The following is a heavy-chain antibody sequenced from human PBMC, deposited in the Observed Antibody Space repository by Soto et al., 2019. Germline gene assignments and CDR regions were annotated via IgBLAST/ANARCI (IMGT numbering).Heavy chain of an antibody. V-gene: IGHV3-74*01. CDR1: GFTFSSYW. D-gene: IGHD7-27*01. J-gene: IGHJ6*02. CDR2: INSDGSST. Sequence: GGSRRLSCAACGFTFSSYWMHWVRQAPGKGLVWVSRINSDGSSTSYADSVKGRFTISRDNAKNTLYLQMNSLRAEDTAVYYCARDPTLTGAVHYYYYYGMDVWAQGTTVTVSS. CDR3: ARDPTLTGAVHYYYYYGMDV.